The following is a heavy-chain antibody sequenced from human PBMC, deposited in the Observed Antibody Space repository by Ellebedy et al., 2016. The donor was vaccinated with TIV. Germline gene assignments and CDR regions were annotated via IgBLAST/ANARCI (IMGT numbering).Heavy chain of an antibody. V-gene: IGHV5-10-1*01. CDR2: IDPSPSDSYI. Sequence: GGSLRLXXKASGYAFRLYWITWVRQMPGQGLEWMGRIDPSPSDSYIDYSPSFQGHVTISVDKSITTAYLQWSSLKASDTAIYYCARHELGSNAAFDYWGQGTLVTVSS. D-gene: IGHD7-27*01. CDR3: ARHELGSNAAFDY. J-gene: IGHJ4*02. CDR1: GYAFRLYW.